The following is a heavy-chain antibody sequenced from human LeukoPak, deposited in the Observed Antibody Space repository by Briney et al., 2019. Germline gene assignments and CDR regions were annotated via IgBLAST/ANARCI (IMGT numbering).Heavy chain of an antibody. Sequence: KPGGSLRLSCAASGFTFSTYSMNWVHQAPGKGLEWVSSISSSSTYIYYADSVKGRFTISRDNAKNSLYLQMNSLRAEDTAVYYCARKQFISDSWGQGTLVTVSS. V-gene: IGHV3-21*01. J-gene: IGHJ4*02. D-gene: IGHD6-19*01. CDR3: ARKQFISDS. CDR2: ISSSSTYI. CDR1: GFTFSTYS.